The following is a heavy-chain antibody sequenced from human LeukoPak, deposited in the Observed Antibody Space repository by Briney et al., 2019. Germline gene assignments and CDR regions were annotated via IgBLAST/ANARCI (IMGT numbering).Heavy chain of an antibody. Sequence: PSETLSLTCAVYGGSFSGYYWSWIRQPPGKGLEWIGEINHSGSTNYNPSLKSRVTISLDTSKNQFSLKLSSVTAADTAVYYCARWGVVCFDYWGQGTLVTVSS. D-gene: IGHD2-15*01. CDR3: ARWGVVCFDY. J-gene: IGHJ4*02. CDR1: GGSFSGYY. V-gene: IGHV4-34*01. CDR2: INHSGST.